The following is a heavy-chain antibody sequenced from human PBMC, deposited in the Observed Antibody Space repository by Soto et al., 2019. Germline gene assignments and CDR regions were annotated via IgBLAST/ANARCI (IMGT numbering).Heavy chain of an antibody. D-gene: IGHD2-21*02. V-gene: IGHV2-70*04. CDR1: GFSLSTSGMR. CDR2: IDWDDDK. CDR3: ARQVVTDWFDP. J-gene: IGHJ5*02. Sequence: SGPTLVNPTQPLTLTCTFSGFSLSTSGMRVSWIRQPPGKALEWLARIDWDDDKFYSTSLMTRLTIYKDTSKNQVVLTMTNMCPVDTATYYCARQVVTDWFDPWGQGTLVTVSS.